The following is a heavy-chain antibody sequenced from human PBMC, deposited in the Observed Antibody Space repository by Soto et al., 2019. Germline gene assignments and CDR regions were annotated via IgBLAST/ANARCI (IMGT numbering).Heavy chain of an antibody. CDR1: GFTFSNYG. CDR2: ISYDGNYQ. Sequence: QVQLVESGGGVVQPGGSLRLSCEASGFTFSNYGVHWVRQAPGSGLEWVALISYDGNYQYYADAVKGRFAISRDNSKDTLYLEMTSLRSEDTAIYYCAKDRRVRDGLDVWGQGTTVTVSS. D-gene: IGHD3-10*01. J-gene: IGHJ6*02. V-gene: IGHV3-30*18. CDR3: AKDRRVRDGLDV.